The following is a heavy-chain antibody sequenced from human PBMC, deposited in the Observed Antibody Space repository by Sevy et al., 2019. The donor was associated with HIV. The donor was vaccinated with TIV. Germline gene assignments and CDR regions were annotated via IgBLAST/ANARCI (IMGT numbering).Heavy chain of an antibody. D-gene: IGHD6-19*01. CDR3: ARVSWYTSGWYWFEP. V-gene: IGHV4-39*01. CDR2: IYYSGST. J-gene: IGHJ5*02. CDR1: GGSISRSNYY. Sequence: SESLSLTCTVSGGSISRSNYYWGWIRQPPGKGLQWIGSIYYSGSTYYKPSLKSRVTISVDTSKTQFSLKLSSVTAADSAVAYCARVSWYTSGWYWFEPWGQGTLVTVSS.